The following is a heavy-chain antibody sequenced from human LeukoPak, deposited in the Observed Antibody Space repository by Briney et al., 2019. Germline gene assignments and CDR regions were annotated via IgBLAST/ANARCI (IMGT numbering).Heavy chain of an antibody. J-gene: IGHJ5*02. Sequence: SQTLSLTCAVSGGSISSGGYSWSWIRQPPGKGLEWIGYIYHSGSTYYNPSLKSRVTISVDTSKNHFSLKLSSVTAADTAVYYCARTIAAATWWFDPWGQGTLVTVSS. CDR3: ARTIAAATWWFDP. V-gene: IGHV4-30-2*01. D-gene: IGHD6-13*01. CDR1: GGSISSGGYS. CDR2: IYHSGST.